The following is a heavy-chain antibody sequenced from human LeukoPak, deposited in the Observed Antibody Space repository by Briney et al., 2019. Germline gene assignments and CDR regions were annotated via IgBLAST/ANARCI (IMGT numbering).Heavy chain of an antibody. J-gene: IGHJ3*01. CDR3: ARDNAGLVKHLDAFDL. V-gene: IGHV3-33*08. Sequence: GGSLRLSCAASGFTFSSYGMHWVRQAPGKGLEWVVVIWNDGSNTYYGDSVKGLFTISRDNSKNTLYLQMNSLRAEDTAVYYCARDNAGLVKHLDAFDLWGQGTMVTVAS. CDR1: GFTFSSYG. CDR2: IWNDGSNT. D-gene: IGHD1-26*01.